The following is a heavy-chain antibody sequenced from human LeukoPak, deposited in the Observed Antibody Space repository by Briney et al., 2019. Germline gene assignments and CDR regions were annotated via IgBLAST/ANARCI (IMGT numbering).Heavy chain of an antibody. Sequence: GGSLRLSCAASGFHFDDYAMHWVRQAPGQGLEWVSLISWDGGSTYYADSVKGRFTISRDNSKNSLYLQMNSLRAEDTALYYCAKGSSWYGRYYFDYWGQGTLVTVSS. CDR3: AKGSSWYGRYYFDY. CDR1: GFHFDDYA. J-gene: IGHJ4*02. V-gene: IGHV3-43D*03. D-gene: IGHD6-13*01. CDR2: ISWDGGST.